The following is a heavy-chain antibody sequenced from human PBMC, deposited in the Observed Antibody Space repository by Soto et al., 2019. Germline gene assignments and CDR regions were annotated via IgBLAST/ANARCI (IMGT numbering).Heavy chain of an antibody. CDR1: GFTFSSYA. CDR3: LGFTAGTDSDYDEDFDY. CDR2: ISSNGGST. V-gene: IGHV3-64D*08. D-gene: IGHD6-13*01. Sequence: GGSLRLSCSASGFTFSSYAMHWVRQAPGKGLEYVSAISSNGGSTYYADSVKGRFTISRDNSKNTLYLQMSSLRAEDTAVYYCLGFTAGTDSDYDEDFDYWGQGTLVTVSS. J-gene: IGHJ4*02.